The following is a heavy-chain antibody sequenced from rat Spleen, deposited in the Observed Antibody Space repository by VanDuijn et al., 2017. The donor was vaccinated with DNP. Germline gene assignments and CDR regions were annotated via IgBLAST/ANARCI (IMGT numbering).Heavy chain of an antibody. Sequence: EVQLQESGPGLVKPSQSLSLTCSVTGYSITSNFRWSWIRKFPGNKLEWMGYINGAGDINYNPSLRSRISITRDTSKNQFFLHVNSVTTEDSATYYCAIQLGVFDYWGQGVLVTVSS. CDR1: GYSITSNFR. J-gene: IGHJ2*01. CDR3: AIQLGVFDY. V-gene: IGHV3-3*01. CDR2: INGAGDI. D-gene: IGHD5-1*01.